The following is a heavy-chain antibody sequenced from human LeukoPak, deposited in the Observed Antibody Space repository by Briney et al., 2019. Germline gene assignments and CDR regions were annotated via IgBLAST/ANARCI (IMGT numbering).Heavy chain of an antibody. CDR2: INEDGSIT. Sequence: GGSLRLSCAVSGFTFRTYWMHWVRQVPGEGLVWVSRINEDGSITNYADSVKGRFSISRDNAKNTLYLQMNSPRAEGTAVYYCGRDLGGRSGYWGQGTLVTVSS. V-gene: IGHV3-74*01. J-gene: IGHJ4*02. D-gene: IGHD1-26*01. CDR1: GFTFRTYW. CDR3: GRDLGGRSGY.